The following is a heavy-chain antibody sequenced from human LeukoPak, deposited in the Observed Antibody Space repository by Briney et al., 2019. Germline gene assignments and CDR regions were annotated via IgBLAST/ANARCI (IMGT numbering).Heavy chain of an antibody. CDR3: ARGTVTSWFDP. V-gene: IGHV4-34*01. J-gene: IGHJ5*02. D-gene: IGHD4-17*01. CDR1: GGSFSGYY. Sequence: SETLSLTCAVYGGSFSGYYWSWIRQPPGKELEWIGEINHSGSTNYNPSLKSRVTISVDTSKNQFSLKLSSVTAADTAVYYCARGTVTSWFDPWGQGTLVTVSS. CDR2: INHSGST.